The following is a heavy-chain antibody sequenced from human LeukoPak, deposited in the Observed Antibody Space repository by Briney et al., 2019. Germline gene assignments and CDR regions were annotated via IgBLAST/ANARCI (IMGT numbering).Heavy chain of an antibody. D-gene: IGHD5-24*01. V-gene: IGHV3-30-3*01. Sequence: GGSRRLSCAASGFTFSSYAMHWVRQAPGKGLEWVAVISYDGSNKYYADSVKGRFTISRDNSKNTLYLQMNSLRAEDTAVYYCARGFGYRGYYGMDVWGQGTTVTVSS. CDR1: GFTFSSYA. CDR2: ISYDGSNK. CDR3: ARGFGYRGYYGMDV. J-gene: IGHJ6*02.